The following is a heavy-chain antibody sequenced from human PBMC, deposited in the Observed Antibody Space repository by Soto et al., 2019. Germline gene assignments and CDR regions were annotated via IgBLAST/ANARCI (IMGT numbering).Heavy chain of an antibody. Sequence: LSLTCTVSGGSISSSSYYCGWIRQPPGKGREWIGSIYYSWSTYYNPSLKSQVTISVDTSKNQFSLKLSSVSSSDTAVYYCAGARHYRGAIDYWGQGTLVTVSS. CDR1: GGSISSSSYY. J-gene: IGHJ4*02. D-gene: IGHD2-21*01. CDR2: IYYSWST. CDR3: AGARHYRGAIDY. V-gene: IGHV4-39*01.